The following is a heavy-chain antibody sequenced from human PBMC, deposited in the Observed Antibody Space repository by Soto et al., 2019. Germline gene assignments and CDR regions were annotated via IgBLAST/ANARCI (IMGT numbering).Heavy chain of an antibody. CDR2: TYYTSRWYN. CDR3: ARDRSPGSTSWYDC. J-gene: IGHJ5*01. V-gene: IGHV6-1*01. CDR1: GDSVSNKSAA. D-gene: IGHD2-2*01. Sequence: QTLSLTCAISGDSVSNKSAAWNWIRQSPSRGLEWLGRTYYTSRWYNDYAVSVMGRITINPDTSRNQFSLQLNSVTPEDTAVYYCARDRSPGSTSWYDCWGQGALVTVSS.